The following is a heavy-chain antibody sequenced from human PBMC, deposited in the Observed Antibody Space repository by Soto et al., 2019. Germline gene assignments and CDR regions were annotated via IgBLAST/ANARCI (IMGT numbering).Heavy chain of an antibody. CDR2: MNPNSGNT. J-gene: IGHJ4*02. D-gene: IGHD1-7*01. CDR3: AIPKRGTGSTFDY. V-gene: IGHV1-8*01. Sequence: ASVKVSCKASGYTFTSYDINWVRQATGQWLEWMGWMNPNSGNTGYAQKFQGRVTMTRNTSISPAYMELSSLRSEDTVLYYCAIPKRGTGSTFDYWGQGTLVTVSS. CDR1: GYTFTSYD.